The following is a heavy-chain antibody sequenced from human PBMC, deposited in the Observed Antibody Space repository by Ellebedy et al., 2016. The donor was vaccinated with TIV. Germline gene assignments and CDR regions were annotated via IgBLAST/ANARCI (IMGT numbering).Heavy chain of an antibody. V-gene: IGHV3-64D*09. D-gene: IGHD3/OR15-3a*01. CDR3: VKWGYKYDFGDY. Sequence: PGGSLRLSCSASGFSFSSYAMYWIRQAPGKGLEYVSAISSDGGSPFHADSVKGRFTISRDNSKSTLYLQMSSLRPEDTAVDYCVKWGYKYDFGDYWGQGTLVTVSS. J-gene: IGHJ4*02. CDR2: ISSDGGSP. CDR1: GFSFSSYA.